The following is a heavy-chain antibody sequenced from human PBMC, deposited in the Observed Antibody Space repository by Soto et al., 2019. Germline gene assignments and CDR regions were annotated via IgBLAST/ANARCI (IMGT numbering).Heavy chain of an antibody. Sequence: SETLSLTCTVSGGSISSGGYYWSWIRQHPGKGLEWIGYIYYSGSTYYNPSLKSRVTISVDTSKNQFSLKLSSVTAADTAVYYCARILVVKLGGMDVWSQGTTVTVSS. V-gene: IGHV4-31*03. CDR3: ARILVVKLGGMDV. CDR1: GGSISSGGYY. D-gene: IGHD3-22*01. J-gene: IGHJ6*02. CDR2: IYYSGST.